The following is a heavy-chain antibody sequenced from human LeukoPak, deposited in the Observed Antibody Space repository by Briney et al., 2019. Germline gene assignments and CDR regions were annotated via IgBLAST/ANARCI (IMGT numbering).Heavy chain of an antibody. V-gene: IGHV3-30*09. Sequence: GGSLRLSCAASGFTFSNYAMHWARQAPGKGLEWVAFISHDRSNNCHADSVKGRFAISRDNSKNTLYLQMNSLADEDTAVYYCARDLSGSYMSDYWGQGTLVTVSS. CDR3: ARDLSGSYMSDY. CDR1: GFTFSNYA. D-gene: IGHD3-10*01. J-gene: IGHJ4*02. CDR2: ISHDRSNN.